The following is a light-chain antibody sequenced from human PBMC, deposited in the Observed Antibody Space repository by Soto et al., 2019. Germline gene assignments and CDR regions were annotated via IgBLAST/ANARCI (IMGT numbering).Light chain of an antibody. CDR3: SSYAGSNNFVV. V-gene: IGLV2-8*01. J-gene: IGLJ2*01. Sequence: QSALTQPTSASGSPGQSVTISCTGTSIDVGGYNYVSWYQHHPGKAPKLMIYGVNKRPSGVPDRFCGSKSGNTASLTVSGLQAEDEADYYCSSYAGSNNFVVFGGGTQLTVL. CDR2: GVN. CDR1: SIDVGGYNY.